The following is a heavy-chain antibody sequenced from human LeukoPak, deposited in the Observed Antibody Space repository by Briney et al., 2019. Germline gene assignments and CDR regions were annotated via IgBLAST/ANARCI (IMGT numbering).Heavy chain of an antibody. CDR2: IYPGDSDT. Sequence: PGASLKISCKGSGYSFTSYWIGWVRQLPGKGLEWMGIIYPGDSDTRYSPSFQGQVTISAEKSISTAYLQWSSLKASDTALYYCASRKKGMATAGFDYWGQGTLVTVSS. D-gene: IGHD5-24*01. V-gene: IGHV5-51*01. CDR3: ASRKKGMATAGFDY. J-gene: IGHJ4*02. CDR1: GYSFTSYW.